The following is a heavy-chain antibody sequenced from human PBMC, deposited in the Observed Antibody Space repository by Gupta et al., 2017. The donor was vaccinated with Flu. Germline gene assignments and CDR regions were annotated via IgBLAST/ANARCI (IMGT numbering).Heavy chain of an antibody. CDR2: IYYSGST. D-gene: IGHD2-2*01. CDR3: ASLEGQLLIDY. J-gene: IGHJ4*02. Sequence: QLQLQESGPGMVKPSETLSLTCPVSRGSTSSSRHYWGWIRPPPGKGLEWIGTIYYSGSTYYNPSLKSRVTMSVDTSKNQFSLELTSVTAADTAVYFCASLEGQLLIDYWGQGTLVTVSP. V-gene: IGHV4-39*01. CDR1: RGSTSSSRHY.